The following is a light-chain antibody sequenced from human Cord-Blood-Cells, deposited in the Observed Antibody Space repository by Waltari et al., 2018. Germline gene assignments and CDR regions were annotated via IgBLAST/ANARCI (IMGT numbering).Light chain of an antibody. V-gene: IGKV1-8*01. CDR1: QGISSY. J-gene: IGKJ3*01. CDR2: AAS. CDR3: QQYYSYPFT. Sequence: IRMTQSPSALSASTGDRVTITCRASQGISSYLAWYQQKPGKAPKLLIYAASTLQSGVPSRFSGSGSGTDFTLTISCLQSEDFATYYCQQYYSYPFTFGPGTKVDIK.